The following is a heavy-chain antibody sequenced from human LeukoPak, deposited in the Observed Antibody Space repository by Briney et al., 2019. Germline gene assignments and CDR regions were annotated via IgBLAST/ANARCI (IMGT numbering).Heavy chain of an antibody. V-gene: IGHV4-34*01. J-gene: IGHJ5*02. Sequence: SETLSLTCAVYGGSFSGYYWSWIRQPPGKGLEWIGEINHSGSTNYNPSLKSRVTISVDTSKNQFSLKLSSVTAADTAVYYCARTYSSGYFHWFDPWGQGTLVTVSS. CDR2: INHSGST. D-gene: IGHD3-22*01. CDR1: GGSFSGYY. CDR3: ARTYSSGYFHWFDP.